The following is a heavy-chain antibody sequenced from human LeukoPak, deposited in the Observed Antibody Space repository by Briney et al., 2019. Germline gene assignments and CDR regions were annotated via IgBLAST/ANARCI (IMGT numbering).Heavy chain of an antibody. D-gene: IGHD2-2*01. Sequence: SETLSLTCTVSGGSISSSSYYWGWIRQPPGKGLEWIGSIYYSGSTYYNPSLKSRVTISVDTSKNQFSLELSSVTAADTAVYYCARDGRIRGYCSSSCHSVDAFDIWGQGTMVTVSS. CDR3: ARDGRIRGYCSSSCHSVDAFDI. CDR1: GGSISSSSYY. J-gene: IGHJ3*02. CDR2: IYYSGST. V-gene: IGHV4-39*07.